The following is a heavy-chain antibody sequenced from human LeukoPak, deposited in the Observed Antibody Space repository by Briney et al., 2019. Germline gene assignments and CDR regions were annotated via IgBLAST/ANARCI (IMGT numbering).Heavy chain of an antibody. V-gene: IGHV4-39*02. CDR2: IYYSGST. J-gene: IGHJ4*02. D-gene: IGHD2-15*01. Sequence: KPSETLSLTCTVSGGSISSSSYYWGWIRQPPGKGLEWIGSIYYSGSTYYNPSLKSRVTISVDTSKNQFSLKLSSVTAADTAVYYCAREGATRVFWGQGTLVTVSS. CDR1: GGSISSSSYY. CDR3: AREGATRVF.